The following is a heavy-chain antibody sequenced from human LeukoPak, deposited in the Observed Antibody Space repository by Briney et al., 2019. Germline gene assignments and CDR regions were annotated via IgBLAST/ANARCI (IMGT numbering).Heavy chain of an antibody. CDR3: ARSDCSSTSCYAGGGGYYYYYYGMDV. V-gene: IGHV1-69*13. J-gene: IGHJ6*02. CDR1: GGTFSSYA. D-gene: IGHD2-2*01. Sequence: PVKVSCKASGGTFSSYAISWVRQAPGQGLEWMGGIIPIFGTANYAQKFQGRVTITADESTSTAYMELSSLRSEDTAVYYCARSDCSSTSCYAGGGGYYYYYYGMDVWGQGTTVTVSS. CDR2: IIPIFGTA.